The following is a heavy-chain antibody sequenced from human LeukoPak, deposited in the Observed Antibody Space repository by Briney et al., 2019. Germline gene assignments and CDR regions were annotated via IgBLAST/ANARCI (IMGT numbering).Heavy chain of an antibody. CDR1: GGSFSGYY. Sequence: PSETLSLTCAVYGGSFSGYYWSWIRQPPGKGLEWIGEINHSGSTNYNPSLKSRVTISVGTSKNQFSLKLSSVTAADTAVYYCAREWFGELFPKDWFDPWGQGTLVTVSS. CDR2: INHSGST. J-gene: IGHJ5*02. V-gene: IGHV4-34*01. CDR3: AREWFGELFPKDWFDP. D-gene: IGHD3-10*01.